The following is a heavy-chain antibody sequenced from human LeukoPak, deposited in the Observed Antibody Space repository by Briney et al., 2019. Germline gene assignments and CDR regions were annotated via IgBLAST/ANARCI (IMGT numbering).Heavy chain of an antibody. J-gene: IGHJ4*02. D-gene: IGHD4-17*01. V-gene: IGHV3-21*01. CDR2: ISSDPNYI. CDR1: GFTLSDYS. CDR3: ARDLRYGVVLETDDRGNY. Sequence: GGSLRLSCAASGFTLSDYSVNWVRQAPGKGLEWVSTISSDPNYIYYGASVKGRFTISRDNAEISVFLQMNSLRAEDTAVYFCARDLRYGVVLETDDRGNYWGQGTLVVVSS.